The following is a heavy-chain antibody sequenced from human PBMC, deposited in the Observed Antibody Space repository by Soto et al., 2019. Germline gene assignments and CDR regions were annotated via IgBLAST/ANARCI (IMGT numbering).Heavy chain of an antibody. CDR2: INHSGST. D-gene: IGHD2-2*01. V-gene: IGHV4-34*01. CDR1: GGSFSGYY. Sequence: PSETLSLTCAVYGGSFSGYYWSWIRQPPGKGLEWIGEINHSGSTNYNPSLKSRVTISVDTSKNQFSLKLSSVTAADTAVYYCARTLGRAAAIYWGQGTLVTVPS. J-gene: IGHJ4*02. CDR3: ARTLGRAAAIY.